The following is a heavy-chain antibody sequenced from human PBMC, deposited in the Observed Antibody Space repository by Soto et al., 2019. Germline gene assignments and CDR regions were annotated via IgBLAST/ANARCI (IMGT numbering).Heavy chain of an antibody. CDR3: ARGSYGFYFDF. J-gene: IGHJ4*02. V-gene: IGHV3-23*01. CDR2: FSGSGGST. D-gene: IGHD5-18*01. Sequence: PGGSLRLSCAASGFTFSNYAMSWVRQAPGKGLEWVSGFSGSGGSTYYADAVKGRFTISRDNSENTLYLQMNSLRAEDTAIYYCARGSYGFYFDFWGQGTLVTVSS. CDR1: GFTFSNYA.